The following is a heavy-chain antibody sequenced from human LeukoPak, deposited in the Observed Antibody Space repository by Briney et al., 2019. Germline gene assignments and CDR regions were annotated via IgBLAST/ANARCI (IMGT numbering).Heavy chain of an antibody. CDR1: GGTFSSYA. CDR3: ARDYGGYFDY. J-gene: IGHJ4*02. Sequence: EASVKVSCKASGGTFSSYAISWVRQAPGQGLEWMGGIIPIFGTANYAQKFQGRVTITADESTSTAYMELSSLRFEDTAVYYCARDYGGYFDYWGQGTLVTVSS. CDR2: IIPIFGTA. D-gene: IGHD4-23*01. V-gene: IGHV1-69*13.